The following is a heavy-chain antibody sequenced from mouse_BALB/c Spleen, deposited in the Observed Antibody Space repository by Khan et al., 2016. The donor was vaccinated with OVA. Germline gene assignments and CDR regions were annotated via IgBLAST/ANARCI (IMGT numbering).Heavy chain of an antibody. J-gene: IGHJ2*01. CDR3: AKTCSYGVYFDY. CDR1: GYTFTSYV. Sequence: VQLKQSGPELVKPGASVKMSCKASGYTFTSYVMHWLRQKPGQGLEWIGYIYPYNDDTKYNEKFKGKATLTSDKSSSTASIEPSSLTSEDSAVYSCAKTCSYGVYFDYWGQGTTLTVSS. D-gene: IGHD2-12*01. CDR2: IYPYNDDT. V-gene: IGHV1S136*01.